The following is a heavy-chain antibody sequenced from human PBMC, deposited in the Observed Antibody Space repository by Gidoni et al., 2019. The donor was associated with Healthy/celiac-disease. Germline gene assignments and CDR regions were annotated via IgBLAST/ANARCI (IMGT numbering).Heavy chain of an antibody. V-gene: IGHV3-33*01. Sequence: QVQLVESGGGVVQPGRSLRLSCAASGFTFSSYGRHWVRQAPGKGLEWVAVIWYDGSNKYYADSVKGRFTISRDNSKNTLYLQMNSLRAEDTAVYYCASGGSGSYYDYWGQGALVTVSS. CDR1: GFTFSSYG. J-gene: IGHJ4*02. D-gene: IGHD3-10*01. CDR2: IWYDGSNK. CDR3: ASGGSGSYYDY.